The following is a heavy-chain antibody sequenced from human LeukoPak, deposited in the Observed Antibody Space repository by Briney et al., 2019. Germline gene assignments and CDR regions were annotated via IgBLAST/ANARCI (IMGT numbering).Heavy chain of an antibody. Sequence: GGSLRLSCAGSGFTFSNFWMNWVRQAPGKGLEWVSAISGSGGSTYYADSVKGRFTISRDNSKNTLYLQMNSLRAEDTAVYYCAKDPDYDSSGYQPEWGQGTLVTVSS. V-gene: IGHV3-23*01. CDR2: ISGSGGST. J-gene: IGHJ4*02. D-gene: IGHD3-22*01. CDR3: AKDPDYDSSGYQPE. CDR1: GFTFSNFW.